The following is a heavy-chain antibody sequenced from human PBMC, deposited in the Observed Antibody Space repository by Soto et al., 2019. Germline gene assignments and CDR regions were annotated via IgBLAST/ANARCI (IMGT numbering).Heavy chain of an antibody. V-gene: IGHV3-7*05. CDR2: IDQGGGEK. J-gene: IGHJ5*02. Sequence: EVQLVESGGGLVQPGGSLRLSCAASGFSFSTYWMAWVRQAPGKGLECVANIDQGGGEKYYVDSVRGRCTISSDNDKNSLYLQLNRLRAEDAASYFWARGGNWFHPWGQGTLVSVAS. CDR1: GFSFSTYW. D-gene: IGHD3-10*01. CDR3: ARGGNWFHP.